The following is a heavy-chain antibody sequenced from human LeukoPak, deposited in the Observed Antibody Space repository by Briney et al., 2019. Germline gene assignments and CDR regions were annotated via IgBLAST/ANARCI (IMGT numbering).Heavy chain of an antibody. Sequence: PGGSLRLSCTVSGLTFGDYAMSWVRQAPEKGLEWVGFIRSIAYGGTTDYAASVKGRFTISRDDSKNTLYLQMNSLKTEDTAVYYCTTGWETLRYFDWLLYEPSLDDDAFDIWGQGTMVTVSS. D-gene: IGHD3-9*01. V-gene: IGHV3-49*04. CDR1: GLTFGDYA. J-gene: IGHJ3*02. CDR2: IRSIAYGGTT. CDR3: TTGWETLRYFDWLLYEPSLDDDAFDI.